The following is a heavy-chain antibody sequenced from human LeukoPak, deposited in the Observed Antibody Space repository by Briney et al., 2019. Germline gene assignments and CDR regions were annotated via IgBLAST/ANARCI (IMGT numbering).Heavy chain of an antibody. CDR1: GFTFSNYA. CDR2: ISGGGGTT. CDR3: ARDAATVTLQRLYYYYYMDV. J-gene: IGHJ6*03. V-gene: IGHV3-23*01. Sequence: GGSLRLSCAASGFTFSNYAMSWVRQAPGKRLEWVSAISGGGGTTYYADSVKGRFTISRDNSKNTLYLQMNSLRAEDTAVYYCARDAATVTLQRLYYYYYMDVWGKGTTVTVSS. D-gene: IGHD4-17*01.